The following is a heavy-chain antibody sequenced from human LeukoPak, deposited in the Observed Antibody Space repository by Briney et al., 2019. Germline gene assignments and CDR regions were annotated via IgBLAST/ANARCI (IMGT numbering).Heavy chain of an antibody. CDR3: ARSPGHRGYDY. CDR1: GASISSSYY. Sequence: PSGTLSLTCTVSGASISSSYYWSWIRQPPGKGLEWIGYIYYSGSTNYNPSLESRVTMSIDTSNNQFSLKLTSVTATDTAVYYCARSPGHRGYDYWGQGTLVTVSS. CDR2: IYYSGST. V-gene: IGHV4-59*01. D-gene: IGHD3-22*01. J-gene: IGHJ4*02.